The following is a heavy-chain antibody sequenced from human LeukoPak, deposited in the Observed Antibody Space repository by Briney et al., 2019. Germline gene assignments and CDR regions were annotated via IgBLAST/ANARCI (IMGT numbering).Heavy chain of an antibody. D-gene: IGHD6-13*01. J-gene: IGHJ6*02. CDR1: GFTLSTYR. V-gene: IGHV3-7*05. Sequence: GGSLRLSCAASGFTLSTYRMSWVRQAPGKGLEWVANIKQDGSEEVYVDSVRGRFTISRDNAKNSLFLQMNTLRGEDTAVYYCATDPYSSTRSYGMDFWGQGTTVTVSS. CDR3: ATDPYSSTRSYGMDF. CDR2: IKQDGSEE.